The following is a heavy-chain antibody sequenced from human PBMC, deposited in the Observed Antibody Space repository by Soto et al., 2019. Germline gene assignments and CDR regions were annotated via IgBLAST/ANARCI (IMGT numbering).Heavy chain of an antibody. V-gene: IGHV4-59*01. CDR3: ARYAGSSWFDY. Sequence: SETLSLTCTVSGGSISTYYGSWIRQPPGKGLEWIGYINYNGRTNYNPSLKSRVTMSLDTSKNQFSLKLRSVTAADTAVFYYARYAGSSWFDYWGQGTLVTVSS. D-gene: IGHD6-13*01. CDR2: INYNGRT. CDR1: GGSISTYY. J-gene: IGHJ4*02.